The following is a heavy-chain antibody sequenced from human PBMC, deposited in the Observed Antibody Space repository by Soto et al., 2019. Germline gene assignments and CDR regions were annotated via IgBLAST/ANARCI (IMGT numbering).Heavy chain of an antibody. J-gene: IGHJ4*02. CDR2: ISYDGSNK. CDR3: AGDGPPDAN. CDR1: GFTFSSYA. V-gene: IGHV3-30-3*01. Sequence: GGSLRLSCAASGFTFSSYAMHWVRQAPGKGLEWVAVISYDGSNKYYADSVKGRFTISRDNSKNTLYLQMNSLRAEDTAVYYCAGDGPPDANWGQGTLVTVSS.